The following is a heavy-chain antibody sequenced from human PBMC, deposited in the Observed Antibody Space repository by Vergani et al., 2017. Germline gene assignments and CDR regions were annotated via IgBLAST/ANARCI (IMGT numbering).Heavy chain of an antibody. D-gene: IGHD5-24*01. V-gene: IGHV3-11*01. CDR1: GFTFSDYY. CDR2: ISSSGSTI. Sequence: QVQLVESGGGLVKPGGSLRLSCAASGFTFSDYYMSWIRQAPGKGLEWVSYISSSGSTIYYADSVKGRFTISRDNAKNSLYLQMNSLRAEDTAVYYCASVGRNGYILPNLSYFDYWGQGTLVTVSS. J-gene: IGHJ4*02. CDR3: ASVGRNGYILPNLSYFDY.